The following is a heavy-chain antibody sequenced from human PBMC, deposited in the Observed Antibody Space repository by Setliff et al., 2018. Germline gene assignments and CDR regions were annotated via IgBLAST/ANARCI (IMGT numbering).Heavy chain of an antibody. V-gene: IGHV4-34*01. D-gene: IGHD1-1*01. Sequence: SETLSLTCAVYGASFSAYYWSWIRQPPGKGLEWIGEINHSGSTYYNPSLKSRVTISVDTSKNQFSLKLSSVTAADTAVYYCARQRRIWNDLDYFDYWGQGTRVTVSS. J-gene: IGHJ4*02. CDR2: INHSGST. CDR3: ARQRRIWNDLDYFDY. CDR1: GASFSAYY.